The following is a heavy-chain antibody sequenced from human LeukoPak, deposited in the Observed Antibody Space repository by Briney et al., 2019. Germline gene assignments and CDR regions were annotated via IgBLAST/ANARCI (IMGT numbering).Heavy chain of an antibody. D-gene: IGHD6-13*01. CDR1: GFTFDDYA. CDR3: ARGGAAAGTDY. V-gene: IGHV3-9*01. Sequence: GGSLRLSCAASGFTFDDYAMHWVRQAPGKGLEWVSGISWNSGSIGYADSVKGRFTISRDNSKNTLYLQMNSLRAEDAAVYYCARGGAAAGTDYWGHGTLVTVSS. CDR2: ISWNSGSI. J-gene: IGHJ4*01.